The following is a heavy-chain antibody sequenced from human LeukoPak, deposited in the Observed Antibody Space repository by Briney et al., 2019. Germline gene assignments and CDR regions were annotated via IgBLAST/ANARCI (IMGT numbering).Heavy chain of an antibody. CDR2: IYPDDSDA. CDR1: GYNFTGRW. V-gene: IGHV5-51*01. CDR3: ARHTQEAFDY. Sequence: GESLKISCKGSGYNFTGRWIGWVRQMSGKGLEWMGIIYPDDSDARYSPSFQGQVTISADKSISTAYLQWSSLKASDTAMYYCARHTQEAFDYWGQGTLVTVSS. J-gene: IGHJ4*02.